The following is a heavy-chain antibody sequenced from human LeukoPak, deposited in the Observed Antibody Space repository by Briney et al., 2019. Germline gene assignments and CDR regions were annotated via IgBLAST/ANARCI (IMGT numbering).Heavy chain of an antibody. J-gene: IGHJ4*02. Sequence: ASVKVSCKASGYTFTSYYMHWVRQAPGQGLEWMGVINPRGGSTIYTKRFQGRVTMTRDTSTSTVYMELSSLRSEDTAMYYCAVNIIAAAPFDDWGQGTLVTVSS. V-gene: IGHV1-46*01. CDR2: INPRGGST. D-gene: IGHD6-13*01. CDR3: AVNIIAAAPFDD. CDR1: GYTFTSYY.